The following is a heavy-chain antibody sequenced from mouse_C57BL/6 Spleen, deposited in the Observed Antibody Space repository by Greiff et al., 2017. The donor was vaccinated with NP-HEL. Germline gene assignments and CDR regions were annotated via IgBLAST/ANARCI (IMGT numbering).Heavy chain of an antibody. J-gene: IGHJ3*01. CDR1: GYTFTSYW. V-gene: IGHV1-53*01. Sequence: QVQLQQPGTELVKPGASVKLSCKASGYTFTSYWMHWVKQRPGQGLEWIGNINPSNGGTNYNEKFKSKATLTVDKSSSTAYMQLSSLTSEDSAVYYCARDMGNYYGSSRVFAYWGQGTLVTVSA. CDR2: INPSNGGT. CDR3: ARDMGNYYGSSRVFAY. D-gene: IGHD1-1*01.